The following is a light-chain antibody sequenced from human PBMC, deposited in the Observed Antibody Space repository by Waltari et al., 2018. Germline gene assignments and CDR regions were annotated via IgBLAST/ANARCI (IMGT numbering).Light chain of an antibody. V-gene: IGLV2-14*03. CDR2: DVS. J-gene: IGLJ3*02. CDR1: SNDVGSYNS. Sequence: QSALTQPASVSGSPGQSITISCTGTSNDVGSYNSVSWYQDHPGQGPKVIIYDVSDWPSEVSARFSGSKSGNTASLTISGLQAEDEADYYCSSQSSDNVVLFGGGTKVTVL. CDR3: SSQSSDNVVL.